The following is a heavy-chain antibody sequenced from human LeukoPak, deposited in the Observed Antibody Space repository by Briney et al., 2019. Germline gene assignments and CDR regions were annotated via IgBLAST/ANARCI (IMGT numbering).Heavy chain of an antibody. CDR1: GFTFSSYA. V-gene: IGHV3-23*01. J-gene: IGHJ4*02. Sequence: GGSLRLSCAASGFTFSSYAMSWVRRAPGKGLEWVSAIIGGGGTTYYADSVKGRFTISRDNSMNTLYLQINSLRADDTAVYYCAKDPDSRSQGYFDYWGQGTLVTVSS. CDR2: IIGGGGTT. CDR3: AKDPDSRSQGYFDY. D-gene: IGHD1-26*01.